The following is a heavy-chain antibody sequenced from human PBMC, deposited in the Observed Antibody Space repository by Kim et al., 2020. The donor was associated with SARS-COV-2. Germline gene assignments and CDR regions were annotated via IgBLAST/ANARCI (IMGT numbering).Heavy chain of an antibody. Sequence: GESLKISCKGSGYSFTSYWIGWVRQMPGKRLEWMGIIYPGNSDARYSPSFQGQVTISADKSVSTAYLQWSSLKASDTAMYYCTRGLSTFDYWGQGTLVTVSS. V-gene: IGHV5-51*01. CDR2: IYPGNSDA. J-gene: IGHJ4*02. CDR1: GYSFTSYW. CDR3: TRGLSTFDY. D-gene: IGHD2-2*01.